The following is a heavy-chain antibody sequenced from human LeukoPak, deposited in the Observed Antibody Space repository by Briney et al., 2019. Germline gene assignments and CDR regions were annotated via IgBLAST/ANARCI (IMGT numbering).Heavy chain of an antibody. CDR3: AKNMYGYGGYGGTYSYYYYGMDV. D-gene: IGHD5-12*01. J-gene: IGHJ6*02. V-gene: IGHV3-30-3*02. Sequence: GGSLRLSCAASGFTFSSYAMHWVRQAPGKGLEWVAVISYDGSNKYYADSVKGRFTISRDNSKNTLYLQMNSLRAEDTSVYYCAKNMYGYGGYGGTYSYYYYGMDVWGQGTTVTVSS. CDR1: GFTFSSYA. CDR2: ISYDGSNK.